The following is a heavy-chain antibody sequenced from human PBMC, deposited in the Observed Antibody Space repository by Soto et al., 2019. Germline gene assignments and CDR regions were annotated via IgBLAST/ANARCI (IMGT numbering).Heavy chain of an antibody. CDR3: ARPGYYGSGSYSEYLQH. Sequence: PGGSLRLSCVVSGFTFSRYGMHWVRQAPGKGLEWVAVIWSDGSIKYYADSVKGRFTISRDNSKNTLYLQMNSLRAEDTAVYYCARPGYYGSGSYSEYLQHWGQGTLVPVSS. V-gene: IGHV3-33*01. J-gene: IGHJ1*01. CDR1: GFTFSRYG. D-gene: IGHD3-10*01. CDR2: IWSDGSIK.